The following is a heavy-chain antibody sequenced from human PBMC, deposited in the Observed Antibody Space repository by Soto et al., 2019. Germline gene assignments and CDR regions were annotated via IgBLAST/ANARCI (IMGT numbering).Heavy chain of an antibody. Sequence: GASVKVSCKASGGTFSSYAISWVRQVPGQGLEWMGGIIPIFGTANYAQKFQGRVTITADESTSTAYMELSSLRSEDTAVYYCARVRHWSGHPADIWGQGTMVTVSS. J-gene: IGHJ3*02. CDR3: ARVRHWSGHPADI. CDR2: IIPIFGTA. V-gene: IGHV1-69*13. CDR1: GGTFSSYA. D-gene: IGHD3-3*01.